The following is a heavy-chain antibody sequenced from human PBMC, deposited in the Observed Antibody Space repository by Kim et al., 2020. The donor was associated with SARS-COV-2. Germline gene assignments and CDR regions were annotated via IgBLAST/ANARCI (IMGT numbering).Heavy chain of an antibody. J-gene: IGHJ6*02. CDR2: IYPGDSDT. Sequence: GESLKISCKGSGYSFTSYWIGWVRQMPGKGLEWMGIIYPGDSDTRYSPSFQGQVTISADKSISTAYLQWSSLKASDTAMYYCARHYDGGNQGPAPTRYYYGMDVWGQGTTVTVSS. CDR1: GYSFTSYW. D-gene: IGHD2-15*01. V-gene: IGHV5-51*01. CDR3: ARHYDGGNQGPAPTRYYYGMDV.